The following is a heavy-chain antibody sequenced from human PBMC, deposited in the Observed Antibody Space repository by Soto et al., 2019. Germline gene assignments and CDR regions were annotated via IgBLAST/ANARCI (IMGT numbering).Heavy chain of an antibody. D-gene: IGHD3-3*01. V-gene: IGHV6-1*01. CDR3: ARAGSTMFGRGHHFDY. J-gene: IGHJ4*02. Sequence: SQPLSLTCAISGDSVSSHSAAWNWIRQSPSRGLERLGRTFYRSKWYNDYALSVKSRMTIIPDTSKNQFSLQLNSVTPEDAAVYYCARAGSTMFGRGHHFDYWGKGTLVTVSS. CDR1: GDSVSSHSAA. CDR2: TFYRSKWYN.